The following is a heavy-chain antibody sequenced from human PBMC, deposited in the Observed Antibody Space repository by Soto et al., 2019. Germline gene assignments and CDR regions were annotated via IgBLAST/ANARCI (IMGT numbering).Heavy chain of an antibody. J-gene: IGHJ4*02. V-gene: IGHV1-2*02. Sequence: ASVKVSCKPSGYTFRDYYMHWVRQAPGQGLEWMGWINPDSGGTNYAERFQGRVTMTRDTSISTAYMELRRLISDDTALYYCARRYCSGGSCYPDYWGQGTLVTVSS. CDR3: ARRYCSGGSCYPDY. CDR1: GYTFRDYY. CDR2: INPDSGGT. D-gene: IGHD2-15*01.